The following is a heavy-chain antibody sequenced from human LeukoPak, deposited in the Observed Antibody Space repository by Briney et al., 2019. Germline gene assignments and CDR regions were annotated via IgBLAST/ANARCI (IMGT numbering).Heavy chain of an antibody. CDR1: GYTFTSYG. D-gene: IGHD2/OR15-2a*01. CDR3: ARDYCNNPTCHTREFDY. V-gene: IGHV1-18*01. J-gene: IGHJ4*02. Sequence: GASAKVSCKASGYTFTSYGISWVRPAPGQGLEWMGWISGYNGNTIYAQKLQGRVSMTTDTSTSTAYMDLRSLRSDDTAVYYCARDYCNNPTCHTREFDYWGQGTLVTVSS. CDR2: ISGYNGNT.